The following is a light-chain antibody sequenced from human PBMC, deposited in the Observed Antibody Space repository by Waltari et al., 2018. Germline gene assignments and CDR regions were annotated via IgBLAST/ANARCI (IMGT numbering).Light chain of an antibody. CDR3: SSYTRSSTWV. J-gene: IGLJ3*02. CDR2: DVS. Sequence: QSALTQPASVSGSPGQSITISCPGTSSDVGGSNYVSWYQQHPGKAPKLMIYDVSNRPSAVSDRFSGSKSGNTASLTISGLQAEDEADYYCSSYTRSSTWVFGGGTKLTVL. CDR1: SSDVGGSNY. V-gene: IGLV2-14*03.